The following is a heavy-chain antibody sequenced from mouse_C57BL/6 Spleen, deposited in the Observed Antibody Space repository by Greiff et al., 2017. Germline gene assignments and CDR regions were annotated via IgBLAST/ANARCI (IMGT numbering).Heavy chain of an antibody. V-gene: IGHV1-26*01. CDR2: INPNNGGT. D-gene: IGHD2-12*01. Sequence: EVQLQQSGPELVKPGASVKISCKASGYTFNDYYMNWVKQSHGKSLEWIGDINPNNGGTSYNQKFKGKATLTVDKSSSTAYMELRSLTSAGSAVYYCARYDCMDYWGQGASVTIAT. CDR3: ARYDCMDY. CDR1: GYTFNDYY. J-gene: IGHJ4*01.